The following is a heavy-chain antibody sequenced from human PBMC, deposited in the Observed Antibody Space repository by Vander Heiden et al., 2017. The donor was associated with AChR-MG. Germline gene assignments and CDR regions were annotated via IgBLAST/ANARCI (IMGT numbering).Heavy chain of an antibody. V-gene: IGHV2-26*01. Sequence: QVTLKESGPVVVKPTATLTLNCTVSGFSLGNARMGVSWIRQPPGKALEWLAHIFSNDEKSFSTSLKTRLTISEDTSKSQVVRTMTNMDPADTATYFCARIRYGPSGGYGDFDFDYWGQGTLVTVSS. D-gene: IGHD4-17*01. CDR1: GFSLGNARMG. CDR3: ARIRYGPSGGYGDFDFDY. CDR2: IFSNDEK. J-gene: IGHJ4*02.